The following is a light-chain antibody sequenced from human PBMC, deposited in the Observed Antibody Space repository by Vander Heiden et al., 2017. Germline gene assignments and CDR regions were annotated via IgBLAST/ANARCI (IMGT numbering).Light chain of an antibody. CDR3: TSFTSYSIPYV. J-gene: IGLJ1*01. CDR2: EVT. CDR1: SSDVGAYNY. V-gene: IGLV2-14*01. Sequence: QSALTQPASVSGSPGQSSTLSCPGTSSDVGAYNYVSWYQQYPDKAPKLMIYEVTNRPSGVSDRFSGSKSGNTASLTISRLQAEDEADYYCTSFTSYSIPYVFGTGTKVTVL.